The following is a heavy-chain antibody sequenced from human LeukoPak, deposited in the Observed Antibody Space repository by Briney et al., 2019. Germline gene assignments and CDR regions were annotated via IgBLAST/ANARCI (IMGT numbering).Heavy chain of an antibody. CDR3: ARDDSSGWPEYFQH. Sequence: GASVKVSCKASGYTFTGYYMHWVRQAPGQGLEWMGWINPNSGGTNYAQKFQGRVTMTRDTSISTAYMELNRLRSDDTAVYYCARDDSSGWPEYFQHWGQGTLVTVSS. CDR1: GYTFTGYY. V-gene: IGHV1-2*02. D-gene: IGHD6-19*01. J-gene: IGHJ1*01. CDR2: INPNSGGT.